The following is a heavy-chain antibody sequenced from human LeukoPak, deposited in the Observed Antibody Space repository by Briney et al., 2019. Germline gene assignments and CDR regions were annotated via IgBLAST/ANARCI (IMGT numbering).Heavy chain of an antibody. CDR2: LYTSGTT. CDR3: ARAGGSVGWYGTIDS. D-gene: IGHD6-19*01. Sequence: PSQTLSLTCTVSGGSISSGSYYWTWIRQPAGKGLEWIGHLYTSGTTSYNPSLQSRVTISADTSKHQFSLRLTSVTAADTAVYYCARAGGSVGWYGTIDSWGQGTLVTVSS. V-gene: IGHV4-61*09. J-gene: IGHJ4*02. CDR1: GGSISSGSYY.